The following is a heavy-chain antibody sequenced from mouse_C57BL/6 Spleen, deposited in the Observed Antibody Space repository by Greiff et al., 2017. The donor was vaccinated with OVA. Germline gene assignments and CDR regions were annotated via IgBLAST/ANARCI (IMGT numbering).Heavy chain of an antibody. J-gene: IGHJ3*01. CDR2: IDPSDSST. V-gene: IGHV1-50*01. CDR1: GYTFTSYW. D-gene: IGHD1-1*01. CDR3: ARGGYGSGFAY. Sequence: QVQLQQPGAELVKPGASVKLSCKASGYTFTSYWMQWVKQRPGQGLEWIGEIDPSDSSTNYNQKFKGKATLTVNTSSSTAYMQLSSLTSEDSAVYYCARGGYGSGFAYWGQGTLVTVSA.